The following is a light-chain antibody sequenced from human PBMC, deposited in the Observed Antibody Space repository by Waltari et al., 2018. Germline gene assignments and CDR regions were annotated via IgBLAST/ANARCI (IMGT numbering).Light chain of an antibody. Sequence: QSVLTPPPSVSGAPGQRVTISCTGRSSHNGAGYYLHWYQQPPGTAPKLFISGNSNRPSGVPDRFSGSKSGTSASLAITGLQAEDEADDYCQSYDSSLSGSIFGGGTKLTVL. CDR1: SSHNGAGYY. J-gene: IGLJ2*01. CDR3: QSYDSSLSGSI. V-gene: IGLV1-40*01. CDR2: GNS.